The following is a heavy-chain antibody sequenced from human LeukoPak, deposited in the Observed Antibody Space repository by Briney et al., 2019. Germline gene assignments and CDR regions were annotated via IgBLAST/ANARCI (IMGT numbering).Heavy chain of an antibody. V-gene: IGHV4-39*01. CDR1: GGSISSSSYY. D-gene: IGHD3-22*01. CDR3: AAGYYDSSGPGNYFDY. CDR2: IYYSEST. J-gene: IGHJ4*02. Sequence: SETLSLTCTVSGGSISSSSYYWGWIRQPPGKGLEWIGSIYYSESTYYNPSLKSRVTISVDTSKNQFSLKLSSVTAADTAVYYCAAGYYDSSGPGNYFDYWGQGTLVTVSS.